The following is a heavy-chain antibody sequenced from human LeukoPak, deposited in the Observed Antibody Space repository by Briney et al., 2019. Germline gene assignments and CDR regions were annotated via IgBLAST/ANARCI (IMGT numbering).Heavy chain of an antibody. CDR1: GYRFPNYW. Sequence: GESLKISCKGSGYRFPNYWIAWVRQMPGKGLEYVGLIYPSDSDTRYSPSFQGQVTISVDKSISTAYLQWSSLKASDTAMYYCARQGVGAVAGQNYYYYYMDVWGKGTTVTVSS. V-gene: IGHV5-51*01. CDR2: IYPSDSDT. D-gene: IGHD6-19*01. J-gene: IGHJ6*03. CDR3: ARQGVGAVAGQNYYYYYMDV.